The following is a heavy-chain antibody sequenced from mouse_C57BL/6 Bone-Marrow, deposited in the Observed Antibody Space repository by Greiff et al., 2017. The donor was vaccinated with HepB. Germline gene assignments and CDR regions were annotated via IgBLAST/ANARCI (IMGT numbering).Heavy chain of an antibody. D-gene: IGHD2-10*01. J-gene: IGHJ2*01. V-gene: IGHV14-4*01. CDR1: GFNIKDDY. CDR3: TPYSYYFDY. Sequence: VQLKESGAELVRPGASVKLSCTASGFNIKDDYMHWVKQRPEQGLEWIGWIDPENGDTEYASKFQGKATITADTSSNTAYLQLSSLTSEDTAVYYCTPYSYYFDYWGQGTTLTVSS. CDR2: IDPENGDT.